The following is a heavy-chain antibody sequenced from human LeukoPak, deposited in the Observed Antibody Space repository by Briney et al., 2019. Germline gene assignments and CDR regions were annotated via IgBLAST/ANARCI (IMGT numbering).Heavy chain of an antibody. CDR2: IYTSGST. CDR1: GGSISSYY. D-gene: IGHD2-2*01. J-gene: IGHJ5*02. CDR3: ARDGGGYCSSTSCYNWFDP. Sequence: SETLSLTCTVSGGSISSYYWSWIRQPAGKGLEWIGRIYTSGSTNYNPSLKSRVIMSVDTSKNQFSLKMSSVTAADTAVYYCARDGGGYCSSTSCYNWFDPWGQGTLVTVSS. V-gene: IGHV4-4*07.